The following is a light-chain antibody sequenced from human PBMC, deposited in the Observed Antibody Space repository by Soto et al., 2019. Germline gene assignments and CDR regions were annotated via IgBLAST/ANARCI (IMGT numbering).Light chain of an antibody. J-gene: IGKJ4*01. Sequence: EIVMTQSPLSLPVTPGEPASISCRSSQSLLQSNGNNQLGWVLQKPGQSPQVVLYLGSSRASGVPDRFSGSGSGTDFTLKISRVEPEDVGVYYCMQVLQTPPTFGGGTKVEIK. CDR1: QSLLQSNGNNQ. CDR2: LGS. V-gene: IGKV2-28*01. CDR3: MQVLQTPPT.